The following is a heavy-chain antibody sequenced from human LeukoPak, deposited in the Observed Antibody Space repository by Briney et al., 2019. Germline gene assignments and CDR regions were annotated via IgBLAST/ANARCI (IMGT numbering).Heavy chain of an antibody. CDR3: ARNFGQPHYYYYYYMDV. CDR2: IFYSGST. V-gene: IGHV4-59*01. D-gene: IGHD3-3*01. J-gene: IGHJ6*03. Sequence: SETLSLTCTVSGGSISTYYWSWIRQLPGKGLEWIGYIFYSGSTNYNPSLKSRVTISVDTSKNQFSLNLSSVTAADTAVYYCARNFGQPHYYYYYYMDVWGKGTTVTVSS. CDR1: GGSISTYY.